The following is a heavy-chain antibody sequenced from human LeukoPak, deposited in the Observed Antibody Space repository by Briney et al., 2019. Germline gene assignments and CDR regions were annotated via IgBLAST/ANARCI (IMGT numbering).Heavy chain of an antibody. J-gene: IGHJ5*02. CDR3: ARAPYCSSTSCPGKNWFDP. V-gene: IGHV4-34*01. CDR1: GGSFSGYY. Sequence: PSETLSLTCAIYGGSFSGYYWSWIRQPPGKGLEWIGEINHSGSTNYNPSLKSRVTISVDTSKNQFSLKLSSVTAADTAVYYCARAPYCSSTSCPGKNWFDPWGQGTLVTVSS. CDR2: INHSGST. D-gene: IGHD2-2*01.